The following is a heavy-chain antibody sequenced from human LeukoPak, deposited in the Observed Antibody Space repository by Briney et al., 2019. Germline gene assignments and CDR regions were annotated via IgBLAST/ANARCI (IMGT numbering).Heavy chain of an antibody. CDR1: GFTFEDYA. V-gene: IGHV3-9*01. CDR2: ISWNSGEI. D-gene: IGHD3-10*01. J-gene: IGHJ5*02. CDR3: VKDMGYYYGSGTRFGP. Sequence: SGRSLRLSCAASGFTFEDYAMHWVRQTPGKGLEWVSGISWNSGEIDYTDSVKGRFTISRDNAMNSLYLQMNSLRNEDTALYYCVKDMGYYYGSGTRFGPWGQGTLVTVSS.